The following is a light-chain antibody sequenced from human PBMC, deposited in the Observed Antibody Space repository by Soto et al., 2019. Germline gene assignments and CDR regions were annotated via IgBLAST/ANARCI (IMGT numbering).Light chain of an antibody. CDR1: QGIDTY. V-gene: IGKV1-9*01. CDR3: QQLNTYPFI. CDR2: AVS. J-gene: IGKJ5*01. Sequence: DIQLTQSPSFLSASVGDRVTITCRASQGIDTYLAWYQQKPGKAPKLLIYAVSFLQSGVPSRFRGSVSGTEFTLTISSLQPEDFAAYYCQQLNTYPFIFAQGTRLEIK.